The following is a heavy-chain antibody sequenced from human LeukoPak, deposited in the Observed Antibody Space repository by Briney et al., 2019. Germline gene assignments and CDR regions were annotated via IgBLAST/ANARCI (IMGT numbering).Heavy chain of an antibody. V-gene: IGHV5-51*01. Sequence: GESLKISCKGSRYSFTSYGIAGVGQMPGKGLEWMGIIYPGDSDTRYSPSFQGQVTMSAGKSISTAYLQWSSLKDSDTAMYYCARQLRGSATNYLDYWGQGTLVTVSS. CDR1: RYSFTSYG. CDR2: IYPGDSDT. D-gene: IGHD6-6*01. J-gene: IGHJ4*02. CDR3: ARQLRGSATNYLDY.